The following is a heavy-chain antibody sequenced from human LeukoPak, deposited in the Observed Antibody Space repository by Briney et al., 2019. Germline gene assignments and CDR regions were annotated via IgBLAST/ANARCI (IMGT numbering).Heavy chain of an antibody. Sequence: GGALRLSCAASGFTFSGFAMTWVRQAPGKGLEWVATVSDSGGSTYHAYAVKGRFTISRHNSKETLYAQMSSMRAEQAAVYYCAKSHSVEQRGYFDYWGQGTLVTVSS. CDR2: VSDSGGST. J-gene: IGHJ4*02. CDR3: AKSHSVEQRGYFDY. V-gene: IGHV3-23*01. CDR1: GFTFSGFA. D-gene: IGHD1/OR15-1a*01.